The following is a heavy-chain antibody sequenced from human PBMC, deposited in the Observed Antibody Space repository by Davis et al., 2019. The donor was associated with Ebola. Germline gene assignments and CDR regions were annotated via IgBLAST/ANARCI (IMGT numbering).Heavy chain of an antibody. CDR2: IFPGDSDT. Sequence: GESLKISCKGSGYSFTTYWIVWVRQMPGKGLECMGIIFPGDSDTRYSPSFQGQVTISADKSISTAYLQWSSLKASDTATYYCASLRRTITGMDDAFDIWGQGTMVTVSS. CDR1: GYSFTTYW. D-gene: IGHD2-8*02. V-gene: IGHV5-51*01. CDR3: ASLRRTITGMDDAFDI. J-gene: IGHJ3*02.